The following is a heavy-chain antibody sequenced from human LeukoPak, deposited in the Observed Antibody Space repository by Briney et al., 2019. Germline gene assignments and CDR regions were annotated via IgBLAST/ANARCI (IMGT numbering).Heavy chain of an antibody. CDR3: ARNYCSSTSCLPYFDY. Sequence: SETLSLTCTVSGGSINSGSYYWTWIRQHPGKGLEWIGYIYYSGSTYYNPSLESRLTISVDTSKNHFSLKLSSVTAADTAVYYCARNYCSSTSCLPYFDYWGQGTLVTVSS. CDR1: GGSINSGSYY. V-gene: IGHV4-31*03. D-gene: IGHD2-2*01. CDR2: IYYSGST. J-gene: IGHJ4*02.